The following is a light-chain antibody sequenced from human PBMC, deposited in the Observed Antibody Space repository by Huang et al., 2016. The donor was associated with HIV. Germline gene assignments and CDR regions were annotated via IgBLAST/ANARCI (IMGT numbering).Light chain of an antibody. CDR3: QHYASLPPWT. V-gene: IGKV1-33*01. Sequence: DIQMTQSPSSLSASVGDRVTITCQASQDIGKYVNWYQQKPGKAPKVLLYDASNLETGVPSRFSESGSRTAYTFTSNSLQPEDIATYYWQHYASLPPWTFGKGTKVEIK. J-gene: IGKJ1*01. CDR1: QDIGKY. CDR2: DAS.